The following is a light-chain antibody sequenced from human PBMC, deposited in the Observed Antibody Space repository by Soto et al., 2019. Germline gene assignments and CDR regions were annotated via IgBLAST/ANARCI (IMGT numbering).Light chain of an antibody. V-gene: IGLV1-40*01. Sequence: QPVLTQPPSVSGAPGQRVTIPCTGSSSNIGAGYDVHWYQHLPGAAPKLLIYGNTNRPSGVPDRFSGSKSGTSASLAITGLQTDDEADYYCQSYDSSLSVGVFGGGTKLTVL. CDR1: SSNIGAGYD. CDR3: QSYDSSLSVGV. CDR2: GNT. J-gene: IGLJ3*02.